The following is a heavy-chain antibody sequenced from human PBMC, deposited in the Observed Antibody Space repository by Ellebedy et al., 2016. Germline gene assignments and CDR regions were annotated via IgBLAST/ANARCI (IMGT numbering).Heavy chain of an antibody. J-gene: IGHJ4*02. D-gene: IGHD3-10*01. CDR1: GYRFHLYG. CDR2: ISAVDRRT. Sequence: ASVKVSXXTSGYRFHLYGVSWLRQAPGQGLEWLGWISAVDRRTNYAEKVQDRVTLTLDTSNNTAYLEVRGLTLDDTAFYFCARDRGGLAAYLDFWGQGTFITVSS. V-gene: IGHV1-18*01. CDR3: ARDRGGLAAYLDF.